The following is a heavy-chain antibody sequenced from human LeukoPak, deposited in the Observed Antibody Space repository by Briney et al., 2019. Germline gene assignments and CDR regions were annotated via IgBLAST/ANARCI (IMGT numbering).Heavy chain of an antibody. Sequence: SKTLSLTCTVSGGSISSYYWSWIRQPPGKGLEWIGYIYYSGSTNYNPSLKSRVTISVDTSKNQFSLKLSSVTAADTAVYYCARMKGTTVKPSYYFDYWGQGTLVTVSS. CDR1: GGSISSYY. D-gene: IGHD4-11*01. CDR2: IYYSGST. J-gene: IGHJ4*02. V-gene: IGHV4-59*01. CDR3: ARMKGTTVKPSYYFDY.